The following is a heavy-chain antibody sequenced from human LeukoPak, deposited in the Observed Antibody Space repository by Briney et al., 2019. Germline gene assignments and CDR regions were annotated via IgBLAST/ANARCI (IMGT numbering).Heavy chain of an antibody. CDR2: IRYDGSNK. D-gene: IGHD3-22*01. J-gene: IGHJ4*02. V-gene: IGHV3-30*02. Sequence: PGGSLRLSCAASGFTFSSYGMHWVRQAPGKGLEGVAFIRYDGSNKYYADSVKGRFTISRDNSKNTLYLQMNSLRAEDTAVYYCARDLYDVVITTSYYFDYWGQGTLVTVSS. CDR3: ARDLYDVVITTSYYFDY. CDR1: GFTFSSYG.